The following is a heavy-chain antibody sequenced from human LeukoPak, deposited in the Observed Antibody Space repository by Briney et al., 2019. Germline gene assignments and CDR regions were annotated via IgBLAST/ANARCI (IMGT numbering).Heavy chain of an antibody. CDR3: ARLVAVRGSYFLSFQGFDY. J-gene: IGHJ4*02. CDR1: GYSFTTYW. V-gene: IGHV5-51*01. Sequence: GESLKISCKVSGYSFTTYWIGWVRQMPGKGLEWMGIIYPGDSDTRYSPSFQGQVTISADKSISTAYLQWSSLKASDTAMYYCARLVAVRGSYFLSFQGFDYWGQGTLVTVSS. CDR2: IYPGDSDT. D-gene: IGHD1-26*01.